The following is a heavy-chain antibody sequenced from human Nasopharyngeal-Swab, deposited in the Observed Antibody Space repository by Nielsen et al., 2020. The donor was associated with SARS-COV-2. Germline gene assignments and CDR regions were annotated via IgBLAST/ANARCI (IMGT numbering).Heavy chain of an antibody. J-gene: IGHJ3*02. CDR2: ISYDGSNK. D-gene: IGHD1-26*01. V-gene: IGHV3-30*04. Sequence: WIRQPPGKGLEWVAVISYDGSNKYYADSGKGRFTISRDNSKNTLYLQMNSLRAEDTAVYYCARTRGGSYYDAFDIWGQGTMVTVSS. CDR3: ARTRGGSYYDAFDI.